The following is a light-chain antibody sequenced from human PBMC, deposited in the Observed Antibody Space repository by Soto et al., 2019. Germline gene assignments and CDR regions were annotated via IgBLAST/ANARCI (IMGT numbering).Light chain of an antibody. Sequence: QSVLTQPPSVSEAPRQRVTISCSGSSSNIGDNAVNWYQQLPGKAPKVIIYYDDLRPSGVSDRFSGSKSDTSASLAISGLQSEDEADYYCAAWDDSLSAVVFGGGTKLTVL. CDR1: SSNIGDNA. J-gene: IGLJ2*01. V-gene: IGLV1-36*01. CDR2: YDD. CDR3: AAWDDSLSAVV.